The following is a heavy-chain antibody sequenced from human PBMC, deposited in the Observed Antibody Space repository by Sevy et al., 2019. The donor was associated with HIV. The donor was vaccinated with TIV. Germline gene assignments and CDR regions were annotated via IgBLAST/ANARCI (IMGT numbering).Heavy chain of an antibody. Sequence: GGSVRLSCAASGFTFSSYSMNWVRQAPGKGLEWVSSISSSSSYIYYADSVKGRFTISRDNAKNSLYLQMNSLRAEDTAVYYCARVGHYGGNAFDYWGQGTLVTVSS. J-gene: IGHJ4*02. V-gene: IGHV3-21*01. CDR1: GFTFSSYS. CDR2: ISSSSSYI. D-gene: IGHD4-17*01. CDR3: ARVGHYGGNAFDY.